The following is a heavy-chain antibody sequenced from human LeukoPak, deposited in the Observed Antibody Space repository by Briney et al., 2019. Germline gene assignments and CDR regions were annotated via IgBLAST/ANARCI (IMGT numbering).Heavy chain of an antibody. CDR2: ISYDGSNK. D-gene: IGHD3-10*01. V-gene: IGHV3-30*18. Sequence: GGSLRLSCAASGFPFSTCDRRWVRQTPGKGLEWVAVISYDGSNKYYADSVKGRFTISRDNSKNTLYLQMNSLRAEDTAVYYCAKALIHPSLDYYGSGSPCDYWGQGTLVTVSS. CDR3: AKALIHPSLDYYGSGSPCDY. CDR1: GFPFSTCD. J-gene: IGHJ4*02.